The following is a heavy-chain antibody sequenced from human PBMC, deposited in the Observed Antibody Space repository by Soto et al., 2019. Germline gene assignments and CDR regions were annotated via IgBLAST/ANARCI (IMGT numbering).Heavy chain of an antibody. D-gene: IGHD1-26*01. J-gene: IGHJ5*02. CDR3: ARGDSGSAFQP. CDR1: GGSISSGGYY. CDR2: IYYSGST. Sequence: QVQLQESGPGLMKPSQTLSLTCTVSGGSISSGGYYWSWIRQHPGKGLEWIGYIYYSGSTYYNPSHKTRVTISVDTYKNQVSLKVSYVTAADTAVYYCARGDSGSAFQPWGQGTLVTVSS. V-gene: IGHV4-31*03.